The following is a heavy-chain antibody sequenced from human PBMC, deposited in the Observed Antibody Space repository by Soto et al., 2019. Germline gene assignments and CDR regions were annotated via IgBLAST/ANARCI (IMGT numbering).Heavy chain of an antibody. V-gene: IGHV3-30*18. CDR3: AKDLDSTNLGNWFDS. D-gene: IGHD2-2*01. CDR2: ISYDGSNK. Sequence: QVHLEESGGGVVQPGRSLRLSCAASGFTFRSYGMHWVRQAPGKGLEWVAVISYDGSNKYYVDSVKGRFTISRDNSKNPLYLQMNSLRVEDTAVYYCAKDLDSTNLGNWFDSWGQGTLVTISS. J-gene: IGHJ5*01. CDR1: GFTFRSYG.